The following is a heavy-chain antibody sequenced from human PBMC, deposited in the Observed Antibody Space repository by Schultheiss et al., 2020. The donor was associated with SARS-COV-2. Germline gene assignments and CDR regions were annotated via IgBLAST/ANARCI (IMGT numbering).Heavy chain of an antibody. Sequence: GGSLRLSCAASGFTFSSYAMSWVRQAPGKGLEWVSYISSSGSTIYYADSVKGRFTISRDNSKNTLYLQMNSLRAEDTAVYYCAKGSKYCSGGSCYSYYYYYGMDVWGQGTTVTVSS. CDR2: ISSSGSTI. CDR3: AKGSKYCSGGSCYSYYYYYGMDV. D-gene: IGHD2-15*01. J-gene: IGHJ6*02. CDR1: GFTFSSYA. V-gene: IGHV3-48*01.